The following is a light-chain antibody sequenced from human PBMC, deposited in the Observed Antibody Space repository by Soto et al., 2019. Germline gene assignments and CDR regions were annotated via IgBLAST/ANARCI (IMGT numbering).Light chain of an antibody. V-gene: IGLV2-14*03. J-gene: IGLJ2*01. CDR3: SSYTSSSTLA. CDR1: SSDVGGYNY. Sequence: QSVLTQPASVSRSPGQSITISCTGTSSDVGGYNYVSWYQHHPGKAPKLMIYDVSNRPSGVSNRFSGSKSGNTASLTISGLQAEDEADYYCSSYTSSSTLAFGGGTKLTVL. CDR2: DVS.